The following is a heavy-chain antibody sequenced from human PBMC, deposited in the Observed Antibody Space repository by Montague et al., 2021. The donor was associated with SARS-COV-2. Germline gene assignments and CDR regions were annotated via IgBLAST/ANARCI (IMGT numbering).Heavy chain of an antibody. D-gene: IGHD6-13*01. CDR1: GGFISSGNY. V-gene: IGHV4-4*02. J-gene: IGHJ4*02. CDR3: ARDFVAAVPDRFYS. CDR2: IFYRGAA. Sequence: SETLSLTCAVSGGFISSGNYWCWVRQPPGRGLVWIGGIFYRGAASNNPSPVSRLTISMDKSKNDFSLKLNSVTAADTAMYYCARDFVAAVPDRFYSWGQGVLIVVSS.